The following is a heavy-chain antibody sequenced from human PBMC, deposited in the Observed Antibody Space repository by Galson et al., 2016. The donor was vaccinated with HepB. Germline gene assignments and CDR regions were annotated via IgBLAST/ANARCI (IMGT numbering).Heavy chain of an antibody. CDR2: ISSDGSRT. Sequence: SLRLSCAASGFTFSSHTMHWVRQAPGKGLEWVAVISSDGSRTDYADSVKGRFPISRDIYKNTVFLQMNRLRVIDTAVYYCARDNYGYGNYLDSWGQGTLVTVSS. V-gene: IGHV3-30-3*01. D-gene: IGHD3-16*01. J-gene: IGHJ4*02. CDR3: ARDNYGYGNYLDS. CDR1: GFTFSSHT.